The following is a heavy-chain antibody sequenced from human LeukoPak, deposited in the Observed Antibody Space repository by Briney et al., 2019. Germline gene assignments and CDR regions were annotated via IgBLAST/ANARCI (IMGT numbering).Heavy chain of an antibody. Sequence: SETLSLACTVSGGSISSYYWSWIRQPPGKGLEWIGYIYYSGSTNYNPSLKSRVTISVDTSKNQFSLKLSSVTAADTAVYYCARQYDSSGYSTFDYWGQGTLVTVSS. D-gene: IGHD3-22*01. CDR1: GGSISSYY. CDR3: ARQYDSSGYSTFDY. V-gene: IGHV4-59*01. CDR2: IYYSGST. J-gene: IGHJ4*02.